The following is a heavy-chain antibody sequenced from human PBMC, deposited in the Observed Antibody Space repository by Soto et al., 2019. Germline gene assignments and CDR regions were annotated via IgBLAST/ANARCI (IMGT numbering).Heavy chain of an antibody. D-gene: IGHD2-8*01. CDR1: GGTFSSYA. V-gene: IGHV1-69*13. CDR2: IIPIFGTA. Sequence: SVKVSCKASGGTFSSYAISWVRQAPGQGLEWMGGIIPIFGTANYAQKFQGRVTITADESTSTAYMELSSLRSEDTAVYYCARAENLGYCTNGVCSRSRWAYPYWGQGTLVTV. J-gene: IGHJ4*02. CDR3: ARAENLGYCTNGVCSRSRWAYPY.